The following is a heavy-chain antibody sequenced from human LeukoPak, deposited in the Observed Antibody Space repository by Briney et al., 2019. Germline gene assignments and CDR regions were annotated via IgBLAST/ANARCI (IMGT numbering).Heavy chain of an antibody. V-gene: IGHV3-7*01. CDR2: IKQDGSEK. CDR3: ASYDYYGSGSYEVDY. J-gene: IGHJ4*02. D-gene: IGHD3-10*01. CDR1: GFTFSSYW. Sequence: PGGSLRLSCAASGFTFSSYWMSWVRQAPGKGLEWVANIKQDGSEKYHVDSVKGRSTISRDNAKNSLYLQMNSLRAEDTAVYYCASYDYYGSGSYEVDYWGQGTLVTVSS.